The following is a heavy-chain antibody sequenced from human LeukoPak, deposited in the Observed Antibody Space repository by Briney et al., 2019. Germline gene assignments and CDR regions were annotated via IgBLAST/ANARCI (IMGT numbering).Heavy chain of an antibody. CDR1: GFALSSYA. D-gene: IGHD6-13*01. Sequence: PGGSLRLSCAASGFALSSYAMSWVRQAPGKGLEWVSATSSSDAGTYHAESVRGRFTISRDNSKNTLYLQMNSLRAEDTAVYYCARDRGPNYYSSLDYWGQGTLVTVSS. CDR3: ARDRGPNYYSSLDY. CDR2: TSSSDAGT. V-gene: IGHV3-23*01. J-gene: IGHJ4*02.